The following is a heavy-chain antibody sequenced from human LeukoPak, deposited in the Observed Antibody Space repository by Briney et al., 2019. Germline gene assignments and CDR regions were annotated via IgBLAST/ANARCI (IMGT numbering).Heavy chain of an antibody. V-gene: IGHV4-59*12. CDR1: GGSISTYY. CDR2: IYYSGST. CDR3: ASSSRTNYDILTGYYDGYYFDY. J-gene: IGHJ4*02. Sequence: PLETLSLTCTISGGSISTYYWSWIRQPPGKGLEWIGYIYYSGSTDYNPSLKSRVTISVDTSKNQFSLKLSSVTAADTAVYYCASSSRTNYDILTGYYDGYYFDYWGQGTLVTVSS. D-gene: IGHD3-9*01.